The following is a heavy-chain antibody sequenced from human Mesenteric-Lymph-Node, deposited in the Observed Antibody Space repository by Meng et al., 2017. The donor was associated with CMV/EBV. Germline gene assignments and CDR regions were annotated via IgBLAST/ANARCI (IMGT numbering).Heavy chain of an antibody. V-gene: IGHV3-23*01. Sequence: LRLSCVISGFTFRTVDVNWVRPAPGKGLEWVSGISGATKFYADSAKGRFTISKDDSKKTLYLQMNWLRAEDTAVYYCAKVNWGAEGYWGQGTLVTVSS. CDR2: ISGATK. CDR1: GFTFRTVD. CDR3: AKVNWGAEGY. D-gene: IGHD7-27*01. J-gene: IGHJ4*02.